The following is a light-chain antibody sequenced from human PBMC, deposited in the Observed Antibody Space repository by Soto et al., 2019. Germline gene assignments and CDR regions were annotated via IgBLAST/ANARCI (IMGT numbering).Light chain of an antibody. CDR1: SSDVGGYNY. CDR3: SSYTSSSTVV. Sequence: QSALTQPASVSGSPGQSINISCTGTSSDVGGYNYVSWYQQHPDKAPKLMIYDVSTRPSGVSNRFSGSKSGNTASLTISGLQAEDEAAYYCSSYTSSSTVVFGGGTKATVL. V-gene: IGLV2-14*01. J-gene: IGLJ2*01. CDR2: DVS.